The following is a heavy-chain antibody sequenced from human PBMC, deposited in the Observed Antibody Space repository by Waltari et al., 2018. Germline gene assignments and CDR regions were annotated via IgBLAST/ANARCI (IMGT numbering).Heavy chain of an antibody. D-gene: IGHD3-22*01. CDR1: GFTFSSYA. CDR3: AGGYYYDSSGYYSDYYYYGMDV. V-gene: IGHV3-23*03. CDR2: IYSGGST. Sequence: EVQLLESGGGLVQPGGSLRLSCAASGFTFSSYAMSWVRQAPGKGLEWVSVIYSGGSTYYADSVKGRFTISRDNSKNTLYLQMNSLRAEDTAVYYCAGGYYYDSSGYYSDYYYYGMDVWGQGTTVTVSS. J-gene: IGHJ6*02.